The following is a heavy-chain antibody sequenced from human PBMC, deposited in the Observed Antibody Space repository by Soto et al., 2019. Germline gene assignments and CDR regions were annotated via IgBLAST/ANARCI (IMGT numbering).Heavy chain of an antibody. V-gene: IGHV3-30*18. Sequence: GGSLRLSCAASGFTFSSYGMNWVRQAPGKGLEWVALISYDGSNKYYADSVKGRFTISRDSPKNTLYLEMNSLRAEDTAVYYCAKGDGFWSASLQIDFWGQGTLVTVSS. CDR3: AKGDGFWSASLQIDF. D-gene: IGHD3-3*01. J-gene: IGHJ4*02. CDR2: ISYDGSNK. CDR1: GFTFSSYG.